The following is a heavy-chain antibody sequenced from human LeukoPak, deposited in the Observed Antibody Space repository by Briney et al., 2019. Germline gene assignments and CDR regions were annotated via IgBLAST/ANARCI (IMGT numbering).Heavy chain of an antibody. CDR1: GCSFSGYD. D-gene: IGHD2-15*01. Sequence: SSETLSLTCAVYGCSFSGYDLSWIRQPPGKGLEWIGEITHSGSTNYNPSPTSRVTTSVAPSKNKFSLKLRSVPAADTAVYYCASIAGGRPSWGQGNLVTVSS. CDR2: ITHSGST. J-gene: IGHJ5*02. CDR3: ASIAGGRPS. V-gene: IGHV4-34*01.